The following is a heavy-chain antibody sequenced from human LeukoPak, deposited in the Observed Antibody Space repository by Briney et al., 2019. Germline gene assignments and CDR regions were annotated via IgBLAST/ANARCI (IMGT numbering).Heavy chain of an antibody. J-gene: IGHJ6*03. CDR2: INHSGST. D-gene: IGHD2-2*01. CDR1: GGSFSGYY. Sequence: SETLSLTCAVYGGSFSGYYWSWIRQPPGKGLDWIGEINHSGSTNYNPPLKSRVTISVDTSKNQFSLKLSSVTAADTAVYYCARPGDCSSTSCSGYMDVWGKGTAVTVSS. CDR3: ARPGDCSSTSCSGYMDV. V-gene: IGHV4-34*01.